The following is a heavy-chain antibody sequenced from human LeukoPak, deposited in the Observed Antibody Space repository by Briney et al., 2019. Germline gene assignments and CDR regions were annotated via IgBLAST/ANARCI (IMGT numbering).Heavy chain of an antibody. CDR1: GYTFTSYG. D-gene: IGHD4-17*01. CDR3: ARGYGAYYYYYYMDV. V-gene: IGHV1-18*01. CDR2: ISAYNGNT. Sequence: ASVKVSFKASGYTFTSYGISWVRQAPGQGLEWMGWISAYNGNTNYAQKLQGRVTMTTGTSTSTAYMELRSLRSDDTAVYYCARGYGAYYYYYYMDVWGKGTTVTVSS. J-gene: IGHJ6*03.